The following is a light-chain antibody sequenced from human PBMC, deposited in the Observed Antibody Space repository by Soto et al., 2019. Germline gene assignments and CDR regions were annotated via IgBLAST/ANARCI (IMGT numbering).Light chain of an antibody. CDR3: QQYDNLPIT. Sequence: DIQMTQSPSTLSASVGDRVTITCRASQSISVWLAWYQQKAGKAPNLLIYKASRLESGVPSRFSGSGSETEFTLTISGLQPGDSATYYCQQYDNLPITFGPGTKVDIK. CDR1: QSISVW. V-gene: IGKV1-5*03. J-gene: IGKJ3*01. CDR2: KAS.